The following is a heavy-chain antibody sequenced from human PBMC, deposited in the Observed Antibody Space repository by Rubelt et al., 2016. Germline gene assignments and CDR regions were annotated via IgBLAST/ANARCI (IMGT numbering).Heavy chain of an antibody. CDR2: ISSSGSST. V-gene: IGHV3-11*01. CDR1: GFTFSDYY. CDR3: ARANNYANY. D-gene: IGHD2-8*01. J-gene: IGHJ4*02. Sequence: GGGLVQPGESLRLSCVASGFTFSDYYMSWIRQTPGKGLEWVSFISSSGSSTYYADSVKGRFTISRDHAKNSLFLQMNSLRAEDTAVYYCARANNYANYWGQGTLVTISS.